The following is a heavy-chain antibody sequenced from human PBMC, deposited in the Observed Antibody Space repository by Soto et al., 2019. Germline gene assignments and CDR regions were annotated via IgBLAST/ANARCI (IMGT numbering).Heavy chain of an antibody. CDR1: GFTFDDYA. Sequence: DVQLVESGGGLVQPGRSLRLSCAASGFTFDDYAMHWVRQAPGKGLEWVSGISWNSGSIGYADSVKGRFTISRDNAKNSLYLQMNSLRAEDTALYYCAKSQYSSSSLDYWGQGTLVTVSS. J-gene: IGHJ4*02. CDR2: ISWNSGSI. D-gene: IGHD6-6*01. CDR3: AKSQYSSSSLDY. V-gene: IGHV3-9*01.